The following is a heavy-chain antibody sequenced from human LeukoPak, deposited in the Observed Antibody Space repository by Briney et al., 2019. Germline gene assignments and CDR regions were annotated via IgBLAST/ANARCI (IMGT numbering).Heavy chain of an antibody. D-gene: IGHD6-19*01. J-gene: IGHJ6*02. CDR1: GFTFNSYW. CDR2: IKQDGSEK. V-gene: IGHV3-7*01. CDR3: ARQWSQRYYYYYYGMDV. Sequence: GGSLRLSCAASGFTFNSYWMSWVRQAPGKGLEWVANIKQDGSEKYYVDSVKGRFTISRDNAKNSLCLQMNSLRAEDTAVYYCARQWSQRYYYYYYGMDVWGQGTTVTVSS.